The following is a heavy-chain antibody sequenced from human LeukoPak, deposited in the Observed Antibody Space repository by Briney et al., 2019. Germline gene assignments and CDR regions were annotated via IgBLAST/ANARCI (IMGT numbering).Heavy chain of an antibody. CDR3: ARDGPPTVNPPGDLDY. Sequence: SVNVSCKASGGTFSSYAISWVRQAPGQGREWMGGIIPIFGTANYAQKFQGRVTITPDESTSTAYMELSSLRSEDTAVYYCARDGPPTVNPPGDLDYWGKGTLVTVSS. V-gene: IGHV1-69*01. J-gene: IGHJ4*02. CDR2: IIPIFGTA. D-gene: IGHD4-17*01. CDR1: GGTFSSYA.